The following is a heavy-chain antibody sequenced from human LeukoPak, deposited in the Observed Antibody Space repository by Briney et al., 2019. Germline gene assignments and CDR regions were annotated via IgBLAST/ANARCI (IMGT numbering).Heavy chain of an antibody. J-gene: IGHJ3*02. D-gene: IGHD2-2*01. CDR2: IYTSGST. CDR3: ARVFPQYCSSTSCIDAFDI. V-gene: IGHV4-61*02. Sequence: PSETLSLTCTVSGVSVRTMSSYWSWIRQPAGKGLEWIGRIYTSGSTNYNPSLKSRVTISVDTSKNQFSLKLSSVTAADTAVYYCARVFPQYCSSTSCIDAFDIWGQGTMVTVSS. CDR1: GVSVRTMSSY.